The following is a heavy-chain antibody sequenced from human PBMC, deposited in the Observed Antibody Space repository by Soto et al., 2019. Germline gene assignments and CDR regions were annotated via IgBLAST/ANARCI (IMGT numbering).Heavy chain of an antibody. J-gene: IGHJ4*02. V-gene: IGHV1-3*01. D-gene: IGHD3-22*01. CDR1: GYTFTSYA. CDR3: AIVISMIVVLHALWY. CDR2: INAGNGNT. Sequence: ASVKVSCKASGYTFTSYAMHWVRQAPGQRLEWMGWINAGNGNTKYSQKFQGRVTITRDTSASTAYMELSSLRSEDTAVYYCAIVISMIVVLHALWYWGQGTLVPVYS.